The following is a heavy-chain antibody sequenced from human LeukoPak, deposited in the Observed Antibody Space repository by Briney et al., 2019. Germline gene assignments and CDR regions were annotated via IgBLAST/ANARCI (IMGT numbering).Heavy chain of an antibody. CDR3: ATYYYDSRGYYAGDY. J-gene: IGHJ4*02. CDR2: IYYSGST. V-gene: IGHV4-59*08. Sequence: SETLSLTCTVSGGSISSYYWSWIRQPPGKGLEWIGYIYYSGSTNYNPSLKSRVTISVDTSKNQFSLKLSSVTAADTAVYYCATYYYDSRGYYAGDYWGQGTLVTVSS. CDR1: GGSISSYY. D-gene: IGHD3-22*01.